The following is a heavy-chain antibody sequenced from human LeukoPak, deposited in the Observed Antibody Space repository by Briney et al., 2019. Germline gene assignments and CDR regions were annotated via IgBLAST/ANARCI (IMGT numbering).Heavy chain of an antibody. CDR1: GGSFSGYY. CDR3: ARFVRHCSSTSCYYYYGMDV. Sequence: PSETLSLTCAVYGGSFSGYYWSWIRQPPGKGLGWMGEINHSGSTNYNPSLKSRVTISIDTSKNQFSLKLSSVTAADTAVYYCARFVRHCSSTSCYYYYGMDVWGKGTTVTVSS. CDR2: INHSGST. J-gene: IGHJ6*04. D-gene: IGHD2-2*01. V-gene: IGHV4-34*01.